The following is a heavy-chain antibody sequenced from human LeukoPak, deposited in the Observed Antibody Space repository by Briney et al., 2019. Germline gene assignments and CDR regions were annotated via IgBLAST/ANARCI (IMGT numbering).Heavy chain of an antibody. Sequence: GGSLRLSCAASGFTVSSNYMSWVRQAPGKGLEWVSVIYSGGSTYYADSVKGRFTISRDNSKNTLYLQMNSLRAEDTAVYYCARDRRGSGSDPYDYDGMDVGGQGTTVTVS. CDR3: ARDRRGSGSDPYDYDGMDV. J-gene: IGHJ6*02. CDR2: IYSGGST. D-gene: IGHD3-10*01. V-gene: IGHV3-66*01. CDR1: GFTVSSNY.